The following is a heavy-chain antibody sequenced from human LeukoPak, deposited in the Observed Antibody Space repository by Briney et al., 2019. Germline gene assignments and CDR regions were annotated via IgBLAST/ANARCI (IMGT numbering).Heavy chain of an antibody. CDR1: GFSFSNYV. V-gene: IGHV3-33*01. Sequence: PGKSLRLSCAASGFSFSNYVIQWVRQAPGQGLEWVALTWSDGSDKYYADSVKGRFSISRDNSKNTLYLQMNSLRAEDTALYFCARAQSATLSYYFDLWGQGTLVTVSS. D-gene: IGHD3-22*01. CDR3: ARAQSATLSYYFDL. J-gene: IGHJ5*02. CDR2: TWSDGSDK.